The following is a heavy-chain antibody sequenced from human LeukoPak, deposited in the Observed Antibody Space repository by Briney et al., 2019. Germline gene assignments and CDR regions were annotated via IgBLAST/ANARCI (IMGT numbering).Heavy chain of an antibody. CDR2: FDPEDGET. J-gene: IGHJ6*02. D-gene: IGHD3-10*01. CDR3: ATTRTQWFGELSLTPNGMDV. V-gene: IGHV1-24*01. Sequence: ASVTVSCTVSVYTLTELSMHWVRQAPGKGLEWRGGFDPEDGETIYAQKFQGRVTMTEDTSTDTAYMELSSLRSEDTAVYYCATTRTQWFGELSLTPNGMDVWGQGTTVTVSS. CDR1: VYTLTELS.